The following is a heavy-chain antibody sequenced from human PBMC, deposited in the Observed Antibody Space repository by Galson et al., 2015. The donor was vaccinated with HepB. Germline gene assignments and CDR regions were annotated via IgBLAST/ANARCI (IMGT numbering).Heavy chain of an antibody. CDR3: APAAIRYGFDY. CDR2: INSDGSST. J-gene: IGHJ4*02. Sequence: SLRLSCAASGFTFSSYWMHWVRQAPGKGLVWVSRINSDGSSTSYADSVKGRFTISRDNAKNTLYLQMNSLRAEDTAVYYCAPAAIRYGFDYWGQGTLVTVSS. D-gene: IGHD2-2*01. CDR1: GFTFSSYW. V-gene: IGHV3-74*01.